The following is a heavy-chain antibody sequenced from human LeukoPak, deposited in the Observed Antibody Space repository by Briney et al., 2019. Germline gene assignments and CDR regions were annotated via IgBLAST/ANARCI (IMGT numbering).Heavy chain of an antibody. CDR2: IYYSGNT. V-gene: IGHV4-39*01. Sequence: SETLSLTCTVSGVSISSSNSYWGWIRQPPGKGLEWIGSIYYSGNTYYNASLKSQVSISIDTSKNQFSLRLTSVTAADTAVYYCAELGITMIGGVWGKGTTVTISS. CDR1: GVSISSSNSY. D-gene: IGHD3-10*02. J-gene: IGHJ6*04. CDR3: AELGITMIGGV.